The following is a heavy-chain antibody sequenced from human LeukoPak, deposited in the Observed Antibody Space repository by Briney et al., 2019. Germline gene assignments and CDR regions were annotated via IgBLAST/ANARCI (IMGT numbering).Heavy chain of an antibody. J-gene: IGHJ4*02. V-gene: IGHV3-23*01. CDR1: GFTFSTFA. Sequence: GGSLRLSCAASGFTFSTFAVTWVRQAPGKGLEWVSTISSGDNTYYPDSVKGRSIISRDSSKNTLYLQMNRLRAEDTAVYYCAQDPRRDYESDYWGQGTLVTVSS. D-gene: IGHD4-17*01. CDR2: ISSGDNT. CDR3: AQDPRRDYESDY.